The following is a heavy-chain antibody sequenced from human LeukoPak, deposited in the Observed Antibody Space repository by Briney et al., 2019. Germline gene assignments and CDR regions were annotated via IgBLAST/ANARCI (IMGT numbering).Heavy chain of an antibody. Sequence: GGSLRLSCAASGFTFSSYSMNWVRQAPGEGLEWVSSISSSSSIIYYADSVKGRFTISRDNAKNSLYLRMNSLRAEDTAVYYCARDLFDDYSLDYWGQGTLVTVSS. CDR2: ISSSSSII. D-gene: IGHD3-16*01. V-gene: IGHV3-21*01. CDR1: GFTFSSYS. J-gene: IGHJ4*02. CDR3: ARDLFDDYSLDY.